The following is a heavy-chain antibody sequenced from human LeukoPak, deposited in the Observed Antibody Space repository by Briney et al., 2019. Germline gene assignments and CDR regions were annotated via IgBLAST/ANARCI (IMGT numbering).Heavy chain of an antibody. Sequence: PSETLSLTCTVSGGSISSYYWSWIRQPPGKGLEWIGYIYYSGSTNYNPSLKSRVTISVDTSKNQFSLKLSSVTAADTAVYYCARDVEMATRGQFEVAFDYWGQGTLVTVSS. J-gene: IGHJ4*02. V-gene: IGHV4-59*01. CDR2: IYYSGST. CDR1: GGSISSYY. CDR3: ARDVEMATRGQFEVAFDY. D-gene: IGHD5-24*01.